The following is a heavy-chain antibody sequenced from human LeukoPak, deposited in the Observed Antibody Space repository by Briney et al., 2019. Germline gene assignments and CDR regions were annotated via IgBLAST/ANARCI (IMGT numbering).Heavy chain of an antibody. J-gene: IGHJ4*02. CDR3: ARGGVFMAAGTFDY. CDR1: GGSISSYY. Sequence: SETLSLTCTVSGGSISSYYWSWIRQPAGKGLEWIGRIYTSGSTSYNPSLKSRVTMSVDTSKNQFSLKLSSVTAADTAVYYCARGGVFMAAGTFDYWGQGTLVTVSS. CDR2: IYTSGST. D-gene: IGHD6-13*01. V-gene: IGHV4-4*07.